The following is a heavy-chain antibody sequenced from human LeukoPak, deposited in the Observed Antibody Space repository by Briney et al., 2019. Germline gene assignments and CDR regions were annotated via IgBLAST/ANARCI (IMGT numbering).Heavy chain of an antibody. CDR3: VKEQSSGSYRTSDY. CDR1: GFTFSSCG. D-gene: IGHD3-10*01. CDR2: ISYDVKRQ. J-gene: IGHJ4*02. V-gene: IGHV3-30*18. Sequence: GGSLKLSCAASGFTFSSCGMHWVRQAPGKGLEWVAVISYDVKRQYYADSVKGRFTVSRDNSKNTLYLQMNSLRAEDTAVYFCVKEQSSGSYRTSDYWGQGTLVTVSS.